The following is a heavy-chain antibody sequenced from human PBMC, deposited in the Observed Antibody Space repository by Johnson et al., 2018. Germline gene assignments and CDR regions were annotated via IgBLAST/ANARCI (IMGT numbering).Heavy chain of an antibody. CDR2: ISGSGGTS. CDR1: GFTFSHYA. V-gene: IGHV3-23*04. J-gene: IGHJ1*01. Sequence: VQLVQSGGGLVQPGGSLRLSCAASGFTFSHYAMSWVRQAPGKGLEWVAGISGSGGTSFYADSLRGRVTVSRDKSKNTLFLHVNSLRAEDTALYYFAKYDHAVWTFAEYFQHWGQGTLLTVSS. D-gene: IGHD3-3*01. CDR3: AKYDHAVWTFAEYFQH.